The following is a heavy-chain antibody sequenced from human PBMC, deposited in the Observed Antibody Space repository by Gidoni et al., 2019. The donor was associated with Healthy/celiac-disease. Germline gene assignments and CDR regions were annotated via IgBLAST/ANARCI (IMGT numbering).Heavy chain of an antibody. J-gene: IGHJ4*02. CDR3: ARVNENDSSGPPLKYYFDY. Sequence: QVQLQESGPGLVKPSETLSLTCTVSGGSIRSYYWSWIRQPPGKGLEWIGYIYYSGSTNYNPSLKSRVTISVDTSKNQFSLKLSSVTAADTAVYYCARVNENDSSGPPLKYYFDYWGQGTLVTVSS. CDR2: IYYSGST. CDR1: GGSIRSYY. D-gene: IGHD3-22*01. V-gene: IGHV4-59*01.